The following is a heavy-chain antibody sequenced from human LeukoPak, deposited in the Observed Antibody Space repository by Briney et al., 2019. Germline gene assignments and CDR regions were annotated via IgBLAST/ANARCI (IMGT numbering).Heavy chain of an antibody. D-gene: IGHD2-21*02. CDR1: GFTFSSYA. J-gene: IGHJ4*02. Sequence: GRSLRLSCAASGFTFSSYAMHWVRQAPGKGLEWVAVISYDGSNKYYADSVKGRFTISRDNSKNTLYLQMNSLRAEDTAVYYCARVGFGVVTATKRGYYFDYWGQGTLVTVSS. V-gene: IGHV3-30*04. CDR3: ARVGFGVVTATKRGYYFDY. CDR2: ISYDGSNK.